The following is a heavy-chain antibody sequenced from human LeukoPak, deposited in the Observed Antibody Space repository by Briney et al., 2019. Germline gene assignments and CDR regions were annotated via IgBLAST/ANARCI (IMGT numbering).Heavy chain of an antibody. J-gene: IGHJ4*02. V-gene: IGHV1-2*02. CDR2: INPNSGGT. D-gene: IGHD6-6*01. Sequence: ASVKVSCKASGYTFTGYYMHWVRQAPGQRLEWMGWINPNSGGTNYAQKFQGRVTMTRDTSISTAYMELSRLRSDDTAVYYCARWWYSSSSFDYWGQGTLVTVSS. CDR1: GYTFTGYY. CDR3: ARWWYSSSSFDY.